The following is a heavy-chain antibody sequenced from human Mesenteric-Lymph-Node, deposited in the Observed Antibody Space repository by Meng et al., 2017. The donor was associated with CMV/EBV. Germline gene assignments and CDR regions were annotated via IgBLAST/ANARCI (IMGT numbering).Heavy chain of an antibody. V-gene: IGHV1-2*02. Sequence: ASVKVSCKASGHTFTGQYMHWVRQAPGQGLEWMGWINPNTDDTHYAQKFQGRITLTRDTSISTAYMVLSSLTSDDTAVYYCASPPLGSGIYYAYWGQGTLVTVSS. CDR2: INPNTDDT. D-gene: IGHD3-10*01. J-gene: IGHJ4*02. CDR3: ASPPLGSGIYYAY. CDR1: GHTFTGQY.